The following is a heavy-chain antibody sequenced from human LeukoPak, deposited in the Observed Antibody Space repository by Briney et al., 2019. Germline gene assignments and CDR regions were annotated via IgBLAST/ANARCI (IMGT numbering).Heavy chain of an antibody. V-gene: IGHV3-23*01. CDR1: GFTFSSYG. CDR2: ISGSGGST. D-gene: IGHD3-9*01. Sequence: SGGSLRLSCAASGFTFSSYGMSWVRQAPGKGLEWVSAISGSGGSTYYADSVKGRFTISRDNSKNTLYLQMNSLRAEDTAVYYCARGSVLRYFDWLLPYYYYYYMDVWGKGTTVTVSS. J-gene: IGHJ6*03. CDR3: ARGSVLRYFDWLLPYYYYYYMDV.